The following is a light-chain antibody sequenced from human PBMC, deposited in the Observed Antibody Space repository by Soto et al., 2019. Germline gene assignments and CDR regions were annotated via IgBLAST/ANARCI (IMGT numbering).Light chain of an antibody. V-gene: IGKV3-11*01. CDR2: DAS. J-gene: IGKJ5*01. CDR1: QSVSSY. Sequence: EIVLTQSPATLPLSPGERATLSCRASQSVSSYLAWYQQEPGQAPRLLIYDASNRATGIPARFSGSGSGTDSTLTISSLEPEDFAVYYCQQRTNWPRVTFGQGTRLEIK. CDR3: QQRTNWPRVT.